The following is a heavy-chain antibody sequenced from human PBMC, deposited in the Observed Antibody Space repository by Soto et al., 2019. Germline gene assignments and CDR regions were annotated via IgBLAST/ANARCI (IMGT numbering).Heavy chain of an antibody. V-gene: IGHV3-23*01. D-gene: IGHD2-15*01. Sequence: EVHVLESGGGLVQPGGSLRLSCAASGFTFSSYTMAWVRQAPGKGLEWVSSISGSGGSPYYADSVQGRFTISRDDYKNTVSLQMNSLRAEDTATYYCTKARCSGDTCYVPDYWGHGTLVIVSS. CDR3: TKARCSGDTCYVPDY. J-gene: IGHJ4*01. CDR1: GFTFSSYT. CDR2: ISGSGGSP.